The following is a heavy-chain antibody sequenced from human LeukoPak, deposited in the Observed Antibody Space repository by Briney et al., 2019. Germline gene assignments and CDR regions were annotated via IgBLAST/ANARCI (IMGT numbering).Heavy chain of an antibody. J-gene: IGHJ4*02. CDR3: ARGRWFAVDY. CDR1: GYSISSGYY. Sequence: PSETLSLTCSVSGYSISSGYYWGWIRPPPGKGLEWIGSIYHSGSTYYNPSLKSRVTISVDTSKNQFSLKLSSVTAADTAVYYCARGRWFAVDYWGQGTVVTVSS. CDR2: IYHSGST. V-gene: IGHV4-38-2*02. D-gene: IGHD4-23*01.